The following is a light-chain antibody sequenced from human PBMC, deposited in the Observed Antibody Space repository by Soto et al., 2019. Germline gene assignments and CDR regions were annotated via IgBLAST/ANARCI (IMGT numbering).Light chain of an antibody. Sequence: QSVLTQSPSASASLGASVKLTCTLSSGHSSYAIAWHQQQPEKGPRYLMKLDSDGSHTKGDAIPDRFSGSSSGAERYLTISRLQSGDEADYYCQTWGAGIHVVFGGGTQLAVL. CDR3: QTWGAGIHVV. V-gene: IGLV4-69*01. J-gene: IGLJ2*01. CDR2: LDSDGSH. CDR1: SGHSSYA.